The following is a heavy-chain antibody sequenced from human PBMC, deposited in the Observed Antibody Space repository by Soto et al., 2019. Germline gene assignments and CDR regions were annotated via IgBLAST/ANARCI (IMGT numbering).Heavy chain of an antibody. CDR3: ARALILTGYYIHDAFDI. J-gene: IGHJ3*02. Sequence: PSETLSLTCTVPGGSISSYYWSWIRQPPGKGLEWIGYIYYSGSTNYNPSLKSRVTISVDTSKDQFSLKLSSVTAADTAVYYCARALILTGYYIHDAFDIWGQGTMVTVSS. V-gene: IGHV4-59*01. CDR2: IYYSGST. CDR1: GGSISSYY. D-gene: IGHD3-9*01.